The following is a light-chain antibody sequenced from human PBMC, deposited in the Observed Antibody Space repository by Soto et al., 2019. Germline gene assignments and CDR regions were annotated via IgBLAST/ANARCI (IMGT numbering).Light chain of an antibody. J-gene: IGLJ2*01. V-gene: IGLV1-40*01. Sequence: QSVLTQPPSVSGAPGQRVTISCTGSSSNIGAGYDVHWYQQLPGTAPKLLIYGNSNRPSGVPDRFSGSKSGPSASLAITGLQAEDEADYYCQSYDSSLSGVVFGGGTNSPS. CDR3: QSYDSSLSGVV. CDR2: GNS. CDR1: SSNIGAGYD.